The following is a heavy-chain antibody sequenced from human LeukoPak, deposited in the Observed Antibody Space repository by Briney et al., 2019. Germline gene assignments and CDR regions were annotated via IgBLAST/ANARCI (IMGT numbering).Heavy chain of an antibody. J-gene: IGHJ6*02. D-gene: IGHD3-10*01. CDR3: ARALWSGPVYYGMDV. CDR2: ISSTSSYI. Sequence: GGSLRLSCAASGFTFSNYNFYWVRQAPGKGLEWVSSISSTSSYIYYADSMKGRFTISRDNAKNSLYLQMNSLRAEDTAVYYCARALWSGPVYYGMDVWGQGTTVTVS. V-gene: IGHV3-21*01. CDR1: GFTFSNYN.